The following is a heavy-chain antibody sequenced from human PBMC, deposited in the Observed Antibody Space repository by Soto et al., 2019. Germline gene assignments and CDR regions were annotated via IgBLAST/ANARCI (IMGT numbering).Heavy chain of an antibody. D-gene: IGHD4-17*01. J-gene: IGHJ4*02. V-gene: IGHV3-30*18. CDR3: AKDRWVRQLRSYFDY. CDR2: ISYDGINK. CDR1: GFTFSSYG. Sequence: QVQLVESGGGVVQPGRSLRLSCAASGFTFSSYGMHWVRQAPGKGLEWVAFISYDGINKYYADSVKGRFTISRDNSKNTPYLQMSSLRAEETAVYYCAKDRWVRQLRSYFDYWGQGTLVTVSS.